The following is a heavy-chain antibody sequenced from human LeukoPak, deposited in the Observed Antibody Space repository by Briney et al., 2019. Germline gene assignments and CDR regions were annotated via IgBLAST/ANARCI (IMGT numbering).Heavy chain of an antibody. CDR3: ARASYTSGWRGALDI. CDR1: GFTVTGNY. Sequence: GGSLRLSCAASGFTVTGNYMSWVRQAPGKGLEWVSDIYTDGSTFYADSVKGRFTISRHNSKNTLYLQMNSLRDEDTAIYYCARASYTSGWRGALDIWGQGTMVTVSS. V-gene: IGHV3-53*04. D-gene: IGHD6-19*01. J-gene: IGHJ3*02. CDR2: IYTDGST.